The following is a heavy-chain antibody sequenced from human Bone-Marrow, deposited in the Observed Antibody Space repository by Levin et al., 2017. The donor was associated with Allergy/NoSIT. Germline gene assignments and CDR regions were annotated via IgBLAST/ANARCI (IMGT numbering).Heavy chain of an antibody. CDR1: GVSVSSGNYY. J-gene: IGHJ4*02. CDR3: ATAPLRLLRFDS. D-gene: IGHD4-17*01. V-gene: IGHV4-61*01. CDR2: LYYSGSTDSNSGST. Sequence: HSQTLSLTCTVSGVSVSSGNYYWRWIRLAPGKGLEWLGHLYYSGSTDSNSGSTNYNPSLKGRVTISLNTSKSHFSLKLTSVTAADTAVYYCATAPLRLLRFDSWGQGTLVTVSS.